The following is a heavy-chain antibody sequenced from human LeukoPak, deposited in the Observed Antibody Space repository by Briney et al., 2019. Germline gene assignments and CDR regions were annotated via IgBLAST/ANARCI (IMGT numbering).Heavy chain of an antibody. Sequence: GGSLRLSCAASGLTFSSYWMSWVRQAPGKGLEWVANIKQDGSERYYVDSVKGRFTISRDNAKNSLYLQMNSLRAEDTAFYYCASDGGDSSGYYPFDYWGQGTLVTVSS. CDR2: IKQDGSER. CDR1: GLTFSSYW. D-gene: IGHD3-22*01. J-gene: IGHJ4*02. V-gene: IGHV3-7*03. CDR3: ASDGGDSSGYYPFDY.